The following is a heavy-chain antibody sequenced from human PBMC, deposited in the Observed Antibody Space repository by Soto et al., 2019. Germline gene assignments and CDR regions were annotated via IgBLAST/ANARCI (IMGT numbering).Heavy chain of an antibody. D-gene: IGHD6-25*01. J-gene: IGHJ6*02. CDR1: GGTFSSYA. CDR2: IIPIFGTA. V-gene: IGHV1-69*12. Sequence: QVQLVQSGAEVKKPGSSVMVSCKASGGTFSSYAISWVRQAPGQGLEWIGGIIPIFGTANYAQKFQGRVTITADESTSTAYMELSSLRSEDTAVYYCARQGAALRDYYYGMDVWGQGTTATVSS. CDR3: ARQGAALRDYYYGMDV.